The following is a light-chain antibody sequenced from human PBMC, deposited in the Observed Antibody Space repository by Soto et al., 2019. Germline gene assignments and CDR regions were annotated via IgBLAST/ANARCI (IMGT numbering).Light chain of an antibody. CDR3: QQFNGYSAWT. Sequence: DIQMTQSPSTLSASVGDRVTITCRASQSISIWLAWYQQKPGKAPKLLIFNASTLKSGVPSRFSGSGSETEFTLTINGLQHDDFATYYCQQFNGYSAWTFGQGTKVEFK. CDR1: QSISIW. J-gene: IGKJ1*01. V-gene: IGKV1-5*01. CDR2: NAS.